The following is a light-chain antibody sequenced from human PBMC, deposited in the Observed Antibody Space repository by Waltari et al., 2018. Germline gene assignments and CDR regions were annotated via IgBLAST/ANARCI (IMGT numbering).Light chain of an antibody. CDR1: QSISSY. J-gene: IGKJ1*01. CDR2: AAS. Sequence: DIQMTQSPSSLSASVVDRVTITCRARQSISSYLNWYQQKQGKAPKLLIYAASSLQSGVPSRFSGSGSGTDFTLTISSLQPEDFATYYCQQSYSTPPTFGQGTKVEIK. V-gene: IGKV1-39*01. CDR3: QQSYSTPPT.